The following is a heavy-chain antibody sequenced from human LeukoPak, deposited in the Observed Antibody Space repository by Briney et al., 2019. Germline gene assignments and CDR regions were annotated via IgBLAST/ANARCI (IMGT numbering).Heavy chain of an antibody. CDR2: ISGSGGST. CDR1: GFAFSSFA. CDR3: AKGVGTNKGGYYFDY. Sequence: GGSLRLSCAASGFAFSSFAMSWVRQAPGKGLDWVSSISGSGGSTYYAGSVKGRFTISRDSSKNTLYLQMNSLRAEDTAVYYCAKGVGTNKGGYYFDYWGQGTPVTVSS. J-gene: IGHJ4*02. D-gene: IGHD1-26*01. V-gene: IGHV3-23*01.